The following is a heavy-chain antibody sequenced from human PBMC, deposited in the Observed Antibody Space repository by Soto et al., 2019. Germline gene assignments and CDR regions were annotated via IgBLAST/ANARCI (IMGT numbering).Heavy chain of an antibody. J-gene: IGHJ4*02. CDR2: IDNDGSSR. CDR1: GFTLSSNW. CDR3: ATGSGWYSPDY. V-gene: IGHV3-74*01. Sequence: EVQLVESGGGLVQPGGSLRLSCAASGFTLSSNWIHWVRQGPGKGLVWVSRIDNDGSSRDYADSVKGRFTISRDNAKNTLYLEMSSLRAEDTAVYYCATGSGWYSPDYWGQGTLVTVSS. D-gene: IGHD6-19*01.